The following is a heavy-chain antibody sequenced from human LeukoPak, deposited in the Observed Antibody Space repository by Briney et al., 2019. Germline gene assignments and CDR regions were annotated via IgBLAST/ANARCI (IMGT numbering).Heavy chain of an antibody. V-gene: IGHV4-38-2*02. CDR2: IYHSGST. CDR3: AGYSGDDLFLRDY. CDR1: GYSISSGYY. Sequence: PSETLSLTCTVSGYSISSGYYWGWIRQPPGKGLEWIGSIYHSGSTYYNPSLKSRVTISVDTSKNQFSLKLSSVTAADTAVYYCAGYSGDDLFLRDYWGQGTLVTVSS. J-gene: IGHJ4*02. D-gene: IGHD5-12*01.